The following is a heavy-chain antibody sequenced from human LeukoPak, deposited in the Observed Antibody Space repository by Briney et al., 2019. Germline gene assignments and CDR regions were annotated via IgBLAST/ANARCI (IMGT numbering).Heavy chain of an antibody. J-gene: IGHJ4*02. D-gene: IGHD6-6*01. CDR2: IKTDGSIT. V-gene: IGHV3-74*01. Sequence: GGSLRLSCAASGFGFSNFWMHWVRQAPGKGLEWVSRIKTDGSITAYADSVKGRFTISRDNAKNTLYLHMNSPKGEDTATYFCTREADPAFSASSSPDFWGQGTPVTVSS. CDR1: GFGFSNFW. CDR3: TREADPAFSASSSPDF.